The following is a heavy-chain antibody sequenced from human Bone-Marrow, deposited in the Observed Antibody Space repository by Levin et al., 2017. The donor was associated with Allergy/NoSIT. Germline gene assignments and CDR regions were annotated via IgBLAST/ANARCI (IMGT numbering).Heavy chain of an antibody. CDR2: ISATDDNA. Sequence: PGGSLRLSCTASGFTFNTYAMSWVRQAPGKGLEWVSAISATDDNAYYGDSVKGRFTISRDNSKNMLFLQMNNLSVDDTALYYCVKDQNRYYYDSSGFYFGPTDGIEIWGHGTMVIVSS. J-gene: IGHJ3*02. CDR1: GFTFNTYA. CDR3: VKDQNRYYYDSSGFYFGPTDGIEI. V-gene: IGHV3-23*01. D-gene: IGHD3-22*01.